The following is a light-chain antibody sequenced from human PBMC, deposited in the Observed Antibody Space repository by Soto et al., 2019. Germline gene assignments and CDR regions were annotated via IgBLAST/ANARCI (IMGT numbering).Light chain of an antibody. V-gene: IGKV1-5*03. CDR3: QQSYSSPCT. J-gene: IGKJ1*01. CDR2: KAS. Sequence: DIQMTQSPSTLSGSVGDRVTITCRASQTISSWLAWYQQKPGKAPKLLIYKASTLKSGVPSRFSGSGSGTDFTLTISSLQPEDFATYYCQQSYSSPCTFGQGTKVDIK. CDR1: QTISSW.